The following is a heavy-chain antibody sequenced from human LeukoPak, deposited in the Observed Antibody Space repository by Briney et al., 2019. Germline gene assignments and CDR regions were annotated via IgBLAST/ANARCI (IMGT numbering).Heavy chain of an antibody. CDR1: GFTFSSYA. V-gene: IGHV3-23*01. J-gene: IGHJ4*03. D-gene: IGHD3-22*01. CDR2: ISGSGGST. CDR3: ANAYYYDSSGYQYYFDY. Sequence: GGSLRLSCAASGFTFSSYAMSWVRQAPGKGLEWVSAISGSGGSTYYADSVKGRFTISRDNSKNTLYLQMNSLRAEDTAVYYCANAYYYDSSGYQYYFDYGGQGTMVTVSS.